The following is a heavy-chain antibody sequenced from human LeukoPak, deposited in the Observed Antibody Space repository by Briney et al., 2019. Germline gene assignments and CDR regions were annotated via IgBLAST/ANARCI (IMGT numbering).Heavy chain of an antibody. J-gene: IGHJ4*02. CDR2: IWYDGSNK. D-gene: IGHD5-12*01. CDR3: AKDAYSGYDLFDY. CDR1: GFTFSSYS. V-gene: IGHV3-33*06. Sequence: PGGSLRLSCAASGFTFSSYSMNWVRQAPGKGLEWVAVIWYDGSNKYYADSVKGRFTISRDNSKNTLYLQMNSLRAEDTAVYYCAKDAYSGYDLFDYWGQGTLVTVSS.